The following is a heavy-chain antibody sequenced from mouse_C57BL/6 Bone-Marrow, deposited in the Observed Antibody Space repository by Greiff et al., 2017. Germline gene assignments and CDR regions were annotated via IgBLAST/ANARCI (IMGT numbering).Heavy chain of an antibody. Sequence: VQLQESGAELVRPGASVKLSCKASGYTFTDYYINWVKQRPGQGLAWIARIYPGSGNTYYNEKFKGKATLTAEKSSSTAYMQLSSLTSEDSAVYFCAREGDAMDYWGQGTSVTVAS. V-gene: IGHV1-76*01. CDR2: IYPGSGNT. J-gene: IGHJ4*01. CDR1: GYTFTDYY. CDR3: AREGDAMDY.